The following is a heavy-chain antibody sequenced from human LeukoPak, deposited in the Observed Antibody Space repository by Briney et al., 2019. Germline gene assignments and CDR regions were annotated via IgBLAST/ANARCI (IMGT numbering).Heavy chain of an antibody. Sequence: GGSLRLSCAASGFTFSNYWMTWVRQAPGKGLEWVATIKPDGSEIYYVDSVKGRFTISRDNAKNSLYLQMNSLRAEDTAVYYCARDRGSYWAGAFDIWGQGTMVTVSS. CDR1: GFTFSNYW. D-gene: IGHD1-26*01. CDR2: IKPDGSEI. V-gene: IGHV3-7*01. CDR3: ARDRGSYWAGAFDI. J-gene: IGHJ3*02.